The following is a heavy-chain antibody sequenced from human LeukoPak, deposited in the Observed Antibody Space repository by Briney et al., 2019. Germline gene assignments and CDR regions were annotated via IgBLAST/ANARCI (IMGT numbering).Heavy chain of an antibody. V-gene: IGHV4-39*07. CDR2: IYYSGST. CDR1: GGSISSSSYY. CDR3: AREGGLQHHFDY. D-gene: IGHD4-11*01. J-gene: IGHJ4*02. Sequence: SETLSLTCTVSGGSISSSSYYWGWIRQPPGKGLEWIGSIYYSGSTYYNPSLKSRVTISVDTSKNQFSLKLSSVTAADTALFYCAREGGLQHHFDYWGQGTLVTVSS.